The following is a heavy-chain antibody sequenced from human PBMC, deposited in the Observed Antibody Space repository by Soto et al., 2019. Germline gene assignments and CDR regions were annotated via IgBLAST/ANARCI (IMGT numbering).Heavy chain of an antibody. Sequence: EVQLVESGGGLVQPGGSLRLSCAASGFTFRSYWMHWVRQVPGKGLVWVSSIDSDGSSTNYADSVKGRFTISRDNAKNTVYLKMNSLRTEDAGVYYWESPVAAAGTPLYFYGLAAWGQWTTVPASP. CDR1: GFTFRSYW. CDR3: ESPVAAAGTPLYFYGLAA. CDR2: IDSDGSST. J-gene: IGHJ6*01. V-gene: IGHV3-74*01. D-gene: IGHD6-25*01.